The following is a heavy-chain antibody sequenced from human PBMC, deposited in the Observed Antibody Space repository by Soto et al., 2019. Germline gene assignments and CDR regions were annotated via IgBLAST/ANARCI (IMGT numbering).Heavy chain of an antibody. CDR1: GFTFSSYC. V-gene: IGHV3-33*01. D-gene: IGHD6-19*01. CDR3: ARQPGYSSGWSDAYYYYYGMDV. CDR2: IWYDGSNK. J-gene: IGHJ6*02. Sequence: GGSLSLSCAASGFTFSSYCMHWVRQAPGKGLEWVAVIWYDGSNKYYADSVKGRFTISRDNSKNTLYLQMNSLRAEDTAVYYCARQPGYSSGWSDAYYYYYGMDVWGQGTTVTVSS.